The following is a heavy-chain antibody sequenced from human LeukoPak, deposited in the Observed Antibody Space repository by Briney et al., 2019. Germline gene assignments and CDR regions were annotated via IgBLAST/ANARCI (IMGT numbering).Heavy chain of an antibody. CDR2: IIPIFGIA. Sequence: SVAVSCKASGGTFSSYAISWVRQAPGQGLEWMGRIIPIFGIASYAQKFQGRVTITADKSTSTAYMELSSLRSEDTAVYYCAISRRSGYCSSTSCYTDYYYYGMDVWGQGTTVTVSS. CDR3: AISRRSGYCSSTSCYTDYYYYGMDV. CDR1: GGTFSSYA. V-gene: IGHV1-69*04. J-gene: IGHJ6*02. D-gene: IGHD2-2*02.